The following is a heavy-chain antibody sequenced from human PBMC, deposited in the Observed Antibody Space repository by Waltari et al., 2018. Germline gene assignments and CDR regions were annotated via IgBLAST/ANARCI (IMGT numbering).Heavy chain of an antibody. Sequence: QVQLQESGPGLVKPSQTLSLTCTGSGGPINRDRWFWSWIRQPAGKGLEWIGRVFSNGSVDYNPSLRSRVTISRDTSRNEFSLKLRSVTAADTAFYYCARDTGYSKSLCDHWGPGTQVIVSS. CDR1: GGPINRDRWF. CDR3: ARDTGYSKSLCDH. V-gene: IGHV4-61*02. D-gene: IGHD4-4*01. CDR2: VFSNGSV. J-gene: IGHJ4*02.